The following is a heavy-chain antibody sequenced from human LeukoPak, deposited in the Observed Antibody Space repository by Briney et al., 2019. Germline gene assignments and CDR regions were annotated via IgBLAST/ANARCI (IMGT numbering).Heavy chain of an antibody. D-gene: IGHD1-26*01. V-gene: IGHV4-59*08. J-gene: IGHJ5*02. CDR2: IYYTGST. Sequence: SETLSLTCTVSSGSISSYYWSWIRQPPGKGLEWIGYIYYTGSTNYNPSLKSRVTISVDTSKSQFSLNLSSVTAADTAVYYCARHGPYLGRLAWFDPWGQGTLVTVSS. CDR3: ARHGPYLGRLAWFDP. CDR1: SGSISSYY.